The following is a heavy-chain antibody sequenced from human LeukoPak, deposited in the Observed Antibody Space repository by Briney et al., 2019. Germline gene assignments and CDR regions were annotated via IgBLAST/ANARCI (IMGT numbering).Heavy chain of an antibody. CDR1: GGSISSYY. Sequence: SETLSLTCTVSGGSISSYYWSWIRQPPVKGLEWIGYIYYSGSTNYNPSLKSRVTISVDTSKNQFSLKLSSVTAADTAVYYCARGGVSYYSFDPWGQGTLVTVSS. V-gene: IGHV4-59*12. J-gene: IGHJ5*02. D-gene: IGHD1-26*01. CDR2: IYYSGST. CDR3: ARGGVSYYSFDP.